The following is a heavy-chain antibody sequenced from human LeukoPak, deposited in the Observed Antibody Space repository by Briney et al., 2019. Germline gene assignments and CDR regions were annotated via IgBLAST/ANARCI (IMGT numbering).Heavy chain of an antibody. CDR2: INPNSGGT. J-gene: IGHJ4*02. D-gene: IGHD6-19*01. Sequence: ASVKVSCKASGYTFTGYYMHWVRQAPGQGLEWMGWINPNSGGTNYAQKFQGRVTMTRDTSISTAYMELSRLRSDDTAVYYCARTRGAVADDFDYWGQGTLVTVSS. CDR1: GYTFTGYY. CDR3: ARTRGAVADDFDY. V-gene: IGHV1-2*02.